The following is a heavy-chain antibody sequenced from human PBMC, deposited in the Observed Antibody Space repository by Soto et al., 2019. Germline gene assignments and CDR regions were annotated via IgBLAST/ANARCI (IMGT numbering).Heavy chain of an antibody. CDR2: ISYDGSNK. Sequence: GGSLRLSCAASGFTFSSYGMHWVRQAPGKGLEWVAVISYDGSNKYYADSVKGRFTISRDNSKNTLYLQMNSLRAEDTAVYYCAKAQYCSSTSCYRGRWFDPWGQGTLVTVSS. V-gene: IGHV3-30*18. D-gene: IGHD2-2*02. CDR1: GFTFSSYG. CDR3: AKAQYCSSTSCYRGRWFDP. J-gene: IGHJ5*02.